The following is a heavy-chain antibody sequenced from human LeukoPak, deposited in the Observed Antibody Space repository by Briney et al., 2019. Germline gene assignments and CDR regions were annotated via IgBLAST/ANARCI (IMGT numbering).Heavy chain of an antibody. Sequence: SETLSLTCTVSGASISSGDYSWSWIRQSPGKGLEWIGYIYHSGSTLYNPSLKSRVTISLDRSKNQFSLKLTSVTAADTAVYYCAGDYGSGSYRFDYWGQGTLVTVSS. CDR1: GASISSGDYS. CDR3: AGDYGSGSYRFDY. V-gene: IGHV4-30-2*06. J-gene: IGHJ4*02. CDR2: IYHSGST. D-gene: IGHD3-10*01.